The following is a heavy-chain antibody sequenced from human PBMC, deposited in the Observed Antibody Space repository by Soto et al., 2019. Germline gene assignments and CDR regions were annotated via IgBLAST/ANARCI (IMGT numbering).Heavy chain of an antibody. D-gene: IGHD3-10*01. CDR2: IIPMFGTA. V-gene: IGHV1-69*01. CDR3: AREYVRSGSYHLYYHGMDV. Sequence: QLQLVQSGAEVKKPGSSVKVSCKASGGTFSSYAISWVRQAPGQGLEWMGGIIPMFGTANYAEKFQGRVTLTADESTSTAYMELSSLRSEDTAVYYWAREYVRSGSYHLYYHGMDVWGQGTKVTVSS. J-gene: IGHJ6*02. CDR1: GGTFSSYA.